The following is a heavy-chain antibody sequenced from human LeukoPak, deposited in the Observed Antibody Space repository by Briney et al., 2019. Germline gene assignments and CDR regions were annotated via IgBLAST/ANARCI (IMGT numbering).Heavy chain of an antibody. D-gene: IGHD3-22*01. CDR2: ISSSGSTI. Sequence: GGSLRLSCAASGFTFSSYEMNWVRQAPGKGLEWVSYISSSGSTIYYADSVKGRFTISRDNSKNTPYLQMNSLRAEDAAVYYCAKGLGRHYYDSSGYFALFDYWGQGTLVTVSS. J-gene: IGHJ4*02. CDR3: AKGLGRHYYDSSGYFALFDY. CDR1: GFTFSSYE. V-gene: IGHV3-48*03.